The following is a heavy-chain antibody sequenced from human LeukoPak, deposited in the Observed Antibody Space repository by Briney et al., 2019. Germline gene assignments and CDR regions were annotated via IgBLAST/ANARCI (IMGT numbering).Heavy chain of an antibody. Sequence: ASVKVSCKASGYTFPSYFMHWVRQAPGQGLEWMGRINPNSGGTNYAQKFQGRVTMTRDTSISTAYMELSRLRSDDTAVYYCARGYSYGYDMWGQGTLVTVSS. J-gene: IGHJ4*02. CDR3: ARGYSYGYDM. CDR1: GYTFPSYF. CDR2: INPNSGGT. D-gene: IGHD5-18*01. V-gene: IGHV1-2*06.